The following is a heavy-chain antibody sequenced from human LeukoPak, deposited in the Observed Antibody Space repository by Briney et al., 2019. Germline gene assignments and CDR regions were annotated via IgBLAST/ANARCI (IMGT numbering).Heavy chain of an antibody. J-gene: IGHJ6*02. V-gene: IGHV4-59*01. CDR2: IYYSGRT. CDR3: ARSRQEYYYGMDV. Sequence: SETLSLTCTVSGDSFSGYYWSWIRQPPGKGLEWIGYIYYSGRTDYNPSLKGRVTISEDTSKNQFSLKLNSVTAVDTAMYYCARSRQEYYYGMDVWGQGTTVTVSS. CDR1: GDSFSGYY.